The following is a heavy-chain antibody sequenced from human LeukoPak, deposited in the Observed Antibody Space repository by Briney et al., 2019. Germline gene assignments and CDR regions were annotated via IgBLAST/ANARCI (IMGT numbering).Heavy chain of an antibody. CDR2: IKQDGSEK. CDR3: ARVGVAAAGIIDVDAFDI. Sequence: GGSLRLSCAASGFTFSSYWMSWVRQAPGKGLEWVANIKQDGSEKYYVDSVKGRFTISRDNAKNSLYLQMNSLRAEDTAVYYCARVGVAAAGIIDVDAFDIWGQGTMVTVSS. J-gene: IGHJ3*02. D-gene: IGHD6-13*01. CDR1: GFTFSSYW. V-gene: IGHV3-7*01.